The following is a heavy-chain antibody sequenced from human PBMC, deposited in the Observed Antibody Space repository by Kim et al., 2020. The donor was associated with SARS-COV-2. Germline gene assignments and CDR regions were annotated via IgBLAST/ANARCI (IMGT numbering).Heavy chain of an antibody. CDR1: GITFSGFW. CDR2: IKEDGSQK. J-gene: IGHJ4*02. D-gene: IGHD6-19*01. Sequence: GGSLRLSCAGSGITFSGFWMTWVRQVPGKGLEWLANIKEDGSQKNYADSVTGRFNISRDDSENSVYLEMNYLRGDDTGIYYCATTGSGWGFDIWGQGNLVTVSS. CDR3: ATTGSGWGFDI. V-gene: IGHV3-7*03.